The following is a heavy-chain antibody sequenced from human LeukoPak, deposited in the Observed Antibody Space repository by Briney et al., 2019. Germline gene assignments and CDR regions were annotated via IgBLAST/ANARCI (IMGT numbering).Heavy chain of an antibody. CDR1: GFTFSSYW. V-gene: IGHV3-7*01. D-gene: IGHD3-16*02. Sequence: GSLRLSRAASGFTFSSYWMSWVRQAPGKGLEWVANIKQDGSEKYYVDSVKGRFTISRDNDKNSLFLQMTSLRAEDTAVYYCARVGGRYSPLGYWGQGTLVTVSS. CDR2: IKQDGSEK. CDR3: ARVGGRYSPLGY. J-gene: IGHJ4*02.